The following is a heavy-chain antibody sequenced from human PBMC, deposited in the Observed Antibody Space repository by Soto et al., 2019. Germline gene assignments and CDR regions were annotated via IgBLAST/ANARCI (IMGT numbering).Heavy chain of an antibody. CDR2: ISSSSSYI. J-gene: IGHJ4*02. Sequence: GGSLRLSCAASGFTFSSYSMNWVRQAPGKGLEWVSSISSSSSYIYYADSVKGRFTISRDNAKNSLYLQMNSLRAEDTAVYYCARDIGFGIAVAGTFDYWGQGTLVTVSS. V-gene: IGHV3-21*01. D-gene: IGHD6-19*01. CDR1: GFTFSSYS. CDR3: ARDIGFGIAVAGTFDY.